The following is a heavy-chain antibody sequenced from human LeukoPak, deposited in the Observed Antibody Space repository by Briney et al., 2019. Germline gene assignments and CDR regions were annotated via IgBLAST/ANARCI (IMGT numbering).Heavy chain of an antibody. CDR1: GYGFRDFF. CDR2: INPSGGST. V-gene: IGHV1-46*01. D-gene: IGHD1-26*01. Sequence: ASVKVSCKASGYGFRDFFLYWVRQAPGQGLEWMGIINPSGGSTSYAQKFQGRVTMTRDTSTSTVYMELSSLRSEDTAVYYCARLGERDWYFDLWGRGTLVTVSS. J-gene: IGHJ2*01. CDR3: ARLGERDWYFDL.